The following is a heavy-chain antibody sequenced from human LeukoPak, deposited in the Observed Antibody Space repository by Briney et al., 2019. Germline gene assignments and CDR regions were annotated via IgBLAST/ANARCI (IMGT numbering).Heavy chain of an antibody. Sequence: PGGTLRLSCAASGFSFSSHGMSWVRQAPGKGLEWVSGIIGGAGSTYYADSVKCRFTISRDNSKNSLYLQMNSLRTEDTALYNCAKGTVVVTGPLDYWGQGTLVTVSS. J-gene: IGHJ4*02. CDR1: GFSFSSHG. CDR3: AKGTVVVTGPLDY. V-gene: IGHV3-23*01. CDR2: IIGGAGST. D-gene: IGHD3-22*01.